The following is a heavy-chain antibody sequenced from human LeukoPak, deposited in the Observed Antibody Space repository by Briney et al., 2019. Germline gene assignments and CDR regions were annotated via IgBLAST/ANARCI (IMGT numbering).Heavy chain of an antibody. D-gene: IGHD1-26*01. CDR3: AKYSGSYYFFDY. J-gene: IGHJ4*02. Sequence: GGSLRLSCAASGFTFSSYAMSWVRQAPGKGLEWVSAISGSGGSTYYADSVKGWFTISRDNSKNTLYLQMNSLRAEDTAVYYCAKYSGSYYFFDYWGQGTLVTVSS. V-gene: IGHV3-23*01. CDR2: ISGSGGST. CDR1: GFTFSSYA.